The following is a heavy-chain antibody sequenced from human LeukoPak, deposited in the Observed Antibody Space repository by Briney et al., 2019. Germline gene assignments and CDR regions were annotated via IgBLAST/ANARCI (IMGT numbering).Heavy chain of an antibody. Sequence: GGSLRLSCAASGFTFSNAWMSWVRQAPAKGLEWVGRIKSKTDGGTTDYAAPVKGRFTISRDDSKNTLYLQMNSLKTEDTAVYYCTTAAFGESLDYWGQGTLVTVSS. CDR3: TTAAFGESLDY. D-gene: IGHD3-10*01. V-gene: IGHV3-15*01. J-gene: IGHJ4*02. CDR1: GFTFSNAW. CDR2: IKSKTDGGTT.